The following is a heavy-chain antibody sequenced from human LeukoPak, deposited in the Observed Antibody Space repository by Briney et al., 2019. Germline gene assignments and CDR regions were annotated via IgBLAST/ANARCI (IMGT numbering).Heavy chain of an antibody. CDR2: ISSSSSYI. Sequence: PGGSLRLSCAASGFTISSYSMNWVRQAPGKGLEWVSSISSSSSYIYYADSVKGRFTISRDNAKNSLYLQMNSLRAEDTAVYYCARASYGDPYYFDYWGQGTLVTVSS. CDR3: ARASYGDPYYFDY. D-gene: IGHD4-17*01. V-gene: IGHV3-21*01. CDR1: GFTISSYS. J-gene: IGHJ4*02.